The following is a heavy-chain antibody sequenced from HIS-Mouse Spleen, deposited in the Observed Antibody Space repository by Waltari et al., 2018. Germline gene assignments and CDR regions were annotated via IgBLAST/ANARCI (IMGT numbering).Heavy chain of an antibody. CDR2: INHSGST. CDR1: GGSFSGYY. D-gene: IGHD3-10*01. V-gene: IGHV4-34*01. CDR3: ARRRIGYYFDY. Sequence: QVQLQQWGAGLLKPSETLSLTCAVSGGSFSGYYWSWIRQPPGKGLEWIGEINHSGSTNYHPSLKSRVTISVDTSKNQFSLKLSSVTAADTAVYYCARRRIGYYFDYWGQGTLVTVSS. J-gene: IGHJ4*02.